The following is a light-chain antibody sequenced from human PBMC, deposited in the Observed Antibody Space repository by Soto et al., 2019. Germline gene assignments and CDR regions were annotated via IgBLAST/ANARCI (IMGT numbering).Light chain of an antibody. CDR3: NSYGGTNNYVV. V-gene: IGLV2-8*01. CDR2: DVN. Sequence: QSVLTQPPSASGSPGQSVTISCTGTSSDVGGYNYVSWYRQHPGKAPQLIIYDVNKRPSGVPDRFSGSKSGITASLTVSGLQAEDEADYFCNSYGGTNNYVVFGGGTKLTVL. J-gene: IGLJ2*01. CDR1: SSDVGGYNY.